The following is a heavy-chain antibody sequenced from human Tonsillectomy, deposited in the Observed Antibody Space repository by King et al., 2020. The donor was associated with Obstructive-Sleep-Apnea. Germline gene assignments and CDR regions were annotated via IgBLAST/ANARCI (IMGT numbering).Heavy chain of an antibody. CDR3: ARVLRESSGLHSGYYSYGMDV. J-gene: IGHJ6*02. CDR2: IYHSGST. Sequence: VQLQESGPGLVKPSETLSLTCTVSGYSISSGYYWGWIRQPPGKGLEWIGSIYHSGSTYYNPSLKSRVTMSVDTSQNQFSLKLSSVTAADTGVYYCARVLRESSGLHSGYYSYGMDVWGQGTTVTVSS. V-gene: IGHV4-38-2*02. D-gene: IGHD3-22*01. CDR1: GYSISSGYY.